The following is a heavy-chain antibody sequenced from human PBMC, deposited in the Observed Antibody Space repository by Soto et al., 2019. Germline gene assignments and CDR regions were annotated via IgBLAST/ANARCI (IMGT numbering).Heavy chain of an antibody. J-gene: IGHJ6*02. CDR1: GYSFTSYW. Sequence: GESLKISCKGSGYSFTSYWICWCRQMPGKGLEWMGITYPGDSDTKYNPSFQGQVTISADKSITTTYLQWSSLKASDTAIYYCAASIFYYGMDVWGQGTTVTVSS. V-gene: IGHV5-51*01. CDR2: TYPGDSDT. CDR3: AASIFYYGMDV.